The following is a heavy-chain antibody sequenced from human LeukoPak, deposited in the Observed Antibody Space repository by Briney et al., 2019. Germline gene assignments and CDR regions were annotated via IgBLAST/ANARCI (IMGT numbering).Heavy chain of an antibody. V-gene: IGHV3-21*01. CDR3: AKDRVSSSWSMDYYMDV. CDR1: GFTFSTYS. J-gene: IGHJ6*03. D-gene: IGHD6-13*01. Sequence: GGSLRLSCAASGFTFSTYSMHWVRQAPGKGLEWVSSISSSSSYIYYADSVKGRFTISRDNSKNTLYLQMNSLRAEDTAVYYCAKDRVSSSWSMDYYMDVWGKGTTVTISS. CDR2: ISSSSSYI.